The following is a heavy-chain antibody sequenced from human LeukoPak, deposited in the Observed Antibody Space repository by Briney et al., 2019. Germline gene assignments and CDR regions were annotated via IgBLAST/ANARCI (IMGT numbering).Heavy chain of an antibody. CDR1: GGSISSYY. J-gene: IGHJ4*02. V-gene: IGHV4-59*01. CDR3: ARAPSISDYSSTWPPHFDS. Sequence: ASETLSLTCTVSGGSISSYYWSWIRQPPGKGLECIGYIYFIGSANYNPSLKSRVTISADTSNNHFSLKLNSVTAADTAVYYCARAPSISDYSSTWPPHFDSWGQGSLVTVSS. CDR2: IYFIGSA. D-gene: IGHD6-13*01.